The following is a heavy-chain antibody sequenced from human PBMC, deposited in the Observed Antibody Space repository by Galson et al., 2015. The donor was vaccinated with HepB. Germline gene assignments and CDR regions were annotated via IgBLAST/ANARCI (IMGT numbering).Heavy chain of an antibody. V-gene: IGHV3-33*08. D-gene: IGHD6-13*01. Sequence: SLRLSCAASGFTFRSYGMHWVRQAPGKGLEWVAVIWYDGSNKDYADSVKGRFTISRENSKNTLYLQMDSLRDEDTAVYYCARVVAAGIHYYYAMDVWGQGTTVTVSS. CDR3: ARVVAAGIHYYYAMDV. J-gene: IGHJ6*02. CDR2: IWYDGSNK. CDR1: GFTFRSYG.